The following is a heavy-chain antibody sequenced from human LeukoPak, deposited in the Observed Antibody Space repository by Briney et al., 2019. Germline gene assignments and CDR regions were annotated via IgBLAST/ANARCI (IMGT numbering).Heavy chain of an antibody. V-gene: IGHV5-51*01. CDR2: IYPDDSDT. J-gene: IGHJ4*02. D-gene: IGHD2-15*01. CDR3: ARLTCRGGGCHYYMDV. CDR1: GYSFNSYW. Sequence: GESLKISCKGSGYSFNSYWIGWVRQMPGKGLEWMGIIYPDDSDTRYSPSFQGQVTISADKSISTAYLQWGSLKASDTAMYYCARLTCRGGGCHYYMDVWGQGTLVTVSS.